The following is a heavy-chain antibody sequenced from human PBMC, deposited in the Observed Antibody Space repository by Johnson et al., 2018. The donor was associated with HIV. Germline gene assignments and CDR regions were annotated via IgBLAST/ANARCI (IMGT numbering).Heavy chain of an antibody. D-gene: IGHD3-22*01. CDR1: GFAFDEYD. CDR3: ARDTYYYDTSGYLTRPRAFDV. J-gene: IGHJ3*01. CDR2: INWNGATP. V-gene: IGHV3-20*04. Sequence: VQLVESGGGVARPGGSLRLSCEASGFAFDEYDMSWVRQAPGKGLEWVSGINWNGATPGSADSVKGRFTISRDTAKNFLYLQMNSLRAEDTALYYCARDTYYYDTSGYLTRPRAFDVWGQGTMVTVSS.